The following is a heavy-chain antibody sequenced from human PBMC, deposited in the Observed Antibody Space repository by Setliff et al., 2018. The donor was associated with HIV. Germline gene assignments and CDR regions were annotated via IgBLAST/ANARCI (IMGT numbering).Heavy chain of an antibody. V-gene: IGHV1-3*03. CDR1: GFTFTNYA. Sequence: ASVKVSCKASGFTFTNYAIHWVRQAPGQRLEWMGWINVDSGNTKYLQVLQGRVTITKDRSASTAYMEVSNLRSEDMAVYYCARERDSNGYQFDYWGQGTLVTVSS. CDR3: ARERDSNGYQFDY. J-gene: IGHJ4*02. D-gene: IGHD3-22*01. CDR2: INVDSGNT.